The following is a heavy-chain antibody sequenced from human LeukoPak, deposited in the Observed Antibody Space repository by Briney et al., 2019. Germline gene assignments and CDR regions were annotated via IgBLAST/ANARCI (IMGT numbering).Heavy chain of an antibody. D-gene: IGHD3-10*01. CDR2: INPNSGGT. CDR3: ASSNPYGSGSGWFDT. Sequence: ASVKVSCKAFGYTFTGYYMHWVRQAPGQGLESMGRINPNSGGTNYAQKFQGRVTMTRDTSISTAYMELSRLRSDDTAVYYCASSNPYGSGSGWFDTWGQGTLVTVSS. V-gene: IGHV1-2*06. CDR1: GYTFTGYY. J-gene: IGHJ5*02.